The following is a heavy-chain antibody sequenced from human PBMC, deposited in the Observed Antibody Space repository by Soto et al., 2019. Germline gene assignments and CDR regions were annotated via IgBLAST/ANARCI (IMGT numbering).Heavy chain of an antibody. Sequence: GGSLRLSCAASGFTFSDYYMSWIRQAPGKGLEWVSYISSSGSTIYYADSVKGRFTISRDNAKNSLYLQMNSLRAEDTAVYYCARDFSTYSSSWYPPAVYYYYGMDVWGQGTTVTVSS. V-gene: IGHV3-11*01. CDR1: GFTFSDYY. J-gene: IGHJ6*02. CDR3: ARDFSTYSSSWYPPAVYYYYGMDV. D-gene: IGHD6-13*01. CDR2: ISSSGSTI.